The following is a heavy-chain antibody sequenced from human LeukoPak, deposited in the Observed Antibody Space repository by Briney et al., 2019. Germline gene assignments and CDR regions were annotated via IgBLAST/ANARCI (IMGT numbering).Heavy chain of an antibody. CDR3: ARAPSEGYTYGDF. V-gene: IGHV1-2*06. D-gene: IGHD5-12*01. CDR2: MNPDNGDT. CDR1: GYTFTSYG. J-gene: IGHJ4*02. Sequence: ASVKVSCKASGYTFTSYGISWVRQAPGQGLEWMGRMNPDNGDTDYAQRFQGRVTLARDTSISTVYMELSRLRFDDTAVYYCARAPSEGYTYGDFWGQGTLVTVSS.